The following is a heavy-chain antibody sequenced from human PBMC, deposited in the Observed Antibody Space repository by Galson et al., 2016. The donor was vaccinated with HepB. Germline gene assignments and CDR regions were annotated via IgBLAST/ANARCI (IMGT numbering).Heavy chain of an antibody. CDR1: GFMVSSTY. D-gene: IGHD1-26*01. CDR2: IYSSGNT. CDR3: AKNSLRVIVGAADY. J-gene: IGHJ4*02. V-gene: IGHV3-53*01. Sequence: SLRLSCAASGFMVSSTYVSWVRQAPGKGLEWVSVIYSSGNTYYADSVKGRFTISRDNSKNTLGLQMYSLRAEDTAVYYCAKNSLRVIVGAADYWGQGTLVTVSS.